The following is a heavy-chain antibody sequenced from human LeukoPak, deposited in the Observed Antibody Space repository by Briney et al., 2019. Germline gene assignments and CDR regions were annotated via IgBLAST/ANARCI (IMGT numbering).Heavy chain of an antibody. V-gene: IGHV3-21*04. CDR3: VRDFSTVTTAYLHH. J-gene: IGHJ1*01. D-gene: IGHD4-17*01. CDR2: ISSSSRHI. Sequence: PRGSLRLSCAASGFTFSSYSMNWVRQAPGKGLAWVSSISSSSRHIYYADSVKGRFTIFRDDAKNSLFLQMDSLRVEDTAMYYCVRDFSTVTTAYLHHWGQGNLLTVSS. CDR1: GFTFSSYS.